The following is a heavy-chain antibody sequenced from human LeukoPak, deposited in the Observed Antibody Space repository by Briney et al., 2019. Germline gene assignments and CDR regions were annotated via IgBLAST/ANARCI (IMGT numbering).Heavy chain of an antibody. Sequence: PSETLSLTCTVSGGSVTIHYSSWNRHPPEKGMEWEGYFHYMVNTNNRTSLKTRATLSGDTSKNQFSLKLSSVTAADTAVYSGAREKVKTSMVTSPRKYDYFMVVWGKGTTVTVSS. V-gene: IGHV4-59*02. CDR2: FHYMVNT. J-gene: IGHJ6*03. CDR3: AREKVKTSMVTSPRKYDYFMVV. D-gene: IGHD5-18*01. CDR1: GGSVTIHY.